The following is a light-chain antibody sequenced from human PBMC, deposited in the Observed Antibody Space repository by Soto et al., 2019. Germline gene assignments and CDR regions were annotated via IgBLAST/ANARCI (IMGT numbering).Light chain of an antibody. Sequence: DIQMTQSPSTLSASVGDRVTITCRASQSISSWLAWYQQKPGKAPNLLIYKASSLESGVPSRFSGSGSGTEFTLTISSLQPFFFATYCWQQYNSYPLTFGGGTMVEIK. CDR3: QQYNSYPLT. V-gene: IGKV1-5*03. J-gene: IGKJ4*01. CDR2: KAS. CDR1: QSISSW.